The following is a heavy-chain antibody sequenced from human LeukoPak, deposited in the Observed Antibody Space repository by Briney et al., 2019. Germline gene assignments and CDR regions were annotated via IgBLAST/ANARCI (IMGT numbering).Heavy chain of an antibody. CDR3: AADDSSSAFDY. Sequence: SETLSLTCAVYGGSFSGYYWSWIRQPPGKGLEWIGEINHSGSTNYNPSLKSRVTISVDTSKNQFSLKLSSVTAADTAVYYCAADDSSSAFDYWGQGTLVTVSS. V-gene: IGHV4-34*01. J-gene: IGHJ4*02. D-gene: IGHD6-6*01. CDR2: INHSGST. CDR1: GGSFSGYY.